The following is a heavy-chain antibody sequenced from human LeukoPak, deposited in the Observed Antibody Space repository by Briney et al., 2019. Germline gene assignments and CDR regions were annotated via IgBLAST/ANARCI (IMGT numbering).Heavy chain of an antibody. J-gene: IGHJ4*02. CDR2: ISSSGSTI. CDR1: GFTFSSYE. V-gene: IGHV3-48*03. CDR3: ARRSPKQIAAAGIFDY. Sequence: GGSLRLSCAASGFTFSSYEMNWVRQAPGKGLEWVSYISSSGSTIYYADSAKGRFTISRDNAKNSLYLQMNSLRAEDTAVYYCARRSPKQIAAAGIFDYWGQGTLVTVSS. D-gene: IGHD6-13*01.